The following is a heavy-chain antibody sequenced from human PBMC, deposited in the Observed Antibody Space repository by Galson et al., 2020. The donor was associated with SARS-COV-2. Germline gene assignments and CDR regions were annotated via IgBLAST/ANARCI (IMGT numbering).Heavy chain of an antibody. CDR1: GASMRSYY. CDR2: ITDAGNI. D-gene: IGHD2-8*02. J-gene: IGHJ5*02. Sequence: SETLSLTCSVSGASMRSYYWSWIRQAPGKGLQWIGYITDAGNINYDPSLKGRVTLSVDTSKSEFSLKLTSVTAADTAIYYCAGEGYLVPTLGWFDPWGQGSLVTVSS. V-gene: IGHV4-59*01. CDR3: AGEGYLVPTLGWFDP.